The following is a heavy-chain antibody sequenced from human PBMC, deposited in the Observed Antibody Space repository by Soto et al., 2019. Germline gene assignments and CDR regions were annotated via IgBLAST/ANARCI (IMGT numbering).Heavy chain of an antibody. J-gene: IGHJ6*02. V-gene: IGHV1-2*02. CDR2: INPNSGGT. D-gene: IGHD2-2*01. CDR1: GYTFTDYY. CDR3: AKYPNIVVVPAATGGMDV. Sequence: ASVKVSCKASGYTFTDYYMHWVRQAPGQGLEWMGWINPNSGGTNYAQKFQGRVTMTRVTSISTAYIELSSLRSDDTALYYCAKYPNIVVVPAATGGMDVCGQGTTVTVSS.